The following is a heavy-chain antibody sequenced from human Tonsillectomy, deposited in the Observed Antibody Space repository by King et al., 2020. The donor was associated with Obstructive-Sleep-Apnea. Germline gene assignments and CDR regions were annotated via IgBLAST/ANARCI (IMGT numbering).Heavy chain of an antibody. CDR3: ARVPRQAGRFI. CDR1: GGSISSGDYY. V-gene: IGHV4-30-4*01. Sequence: VQLQESGPGLVKPSQTLSLTCTVSGGSISSGDYYLSWIRQPPGKGLEWVGYIFYSGSTYCNPSLKSRITISVDTSKNQFSLKLSSVTAADTAVYYCARVPRQAGRFIWGQGTLVTVSS. D-gene: IGHD3-10*01. J-gene: IGHJ4*02. CDR2: IFYSGST.